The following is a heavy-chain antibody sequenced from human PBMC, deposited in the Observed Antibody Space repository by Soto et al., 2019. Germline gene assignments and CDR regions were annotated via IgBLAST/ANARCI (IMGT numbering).Heavy chain of an antibody. CDR1: GFTFDDYA. V-gene: IGHV3-9*01. CDR2: ISWNSGSI. Sequence: VQLVESGGGLVQPGRSLRLSCAVSGFTFDDYAMHWVRQAPGKGLEWVSGISWNSGSIGYADSVKGRFTISRDNAKNSLYLQMNSLRAEDTALYYCYGDYVRNYWGQGTLVTVSS. J-gene: IGHJ4*02. D-gene: IGHD4-17*01. CDR3: YGDYVRNY.